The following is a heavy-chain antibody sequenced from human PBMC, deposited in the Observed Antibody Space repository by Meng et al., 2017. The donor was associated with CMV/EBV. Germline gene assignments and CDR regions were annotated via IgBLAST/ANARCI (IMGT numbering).Heavy chain of an antibody. CDR3: ARVLHSSSAYGMDV. CDR1: GFTVTSHY. D-gene: IGHD6-6*01. V-gene: IGHV3-53*01. J-gene: IGHJ6*02. CDR2: IYSGGSA. Sequence: GESLKISCAASGFTVTSHYMSWVRQAPGKGLEWVSVIYSGGSAYSADSVKGRFTISRDNSKNTVFLQMNSLRAEDTAVYYCARVLHSSSAYGMDVWGQGTTVTVSS.